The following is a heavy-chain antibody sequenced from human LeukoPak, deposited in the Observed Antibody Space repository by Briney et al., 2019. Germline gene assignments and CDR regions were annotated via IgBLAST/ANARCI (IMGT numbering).Heavy chain of an antibody. CDR1: GYSFTSYW. CDR2: VYPGDSDT. CDR3: ARGHLYDYSSTSYYFDY. J-gene: IGHJ4*02. V-gene: IGHV5-51*01. D-gene: IGHD6-13*01. Sequence: GESLKISCKGSGYSFTSYWIGWVRQMPGKGLEWMGVVYPGDSDTRYSPSFQGQVTISADKSISTAYLQWSSLKASDTAMYYCARGHLYDYSSTSYYFDYWGQGTLVTVSS.